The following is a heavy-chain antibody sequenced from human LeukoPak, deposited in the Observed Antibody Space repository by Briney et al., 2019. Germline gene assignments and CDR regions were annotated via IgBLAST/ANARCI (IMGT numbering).Heavy chain of an antibody. J-gene: IGHJ4*02. CDR3: AKDRRINCSSTSCYRGGFDY. V-gene: IGHV3-23*01. D-gene: IGHD2-2*02. CDR2: ISGSGGST. Sequence: PGRSLRLSCAASGFTFSSYAMSWVRQAPGKGLEWVSAISGSGGSTYYADSVKGRFTISRDNSKNTLYLQMNSLRAEDTAVYYCAKDRRINCSSTSCYRGGFDYWGQGTLVTVSS. CDR1: GFTFSSYA.